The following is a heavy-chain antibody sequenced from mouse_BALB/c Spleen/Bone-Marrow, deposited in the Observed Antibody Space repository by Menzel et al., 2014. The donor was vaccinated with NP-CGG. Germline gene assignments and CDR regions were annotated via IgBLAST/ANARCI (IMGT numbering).Heavy chain of an antibody. V-gene: IGHV4-1*02. CDR3: TRLHYYGYSAY. CDR1: GFDFSRYW. CDR2: INPDSSTI. Sequence: EVMLVESGGGLVQPGGSLKLSCAASGFDFSRYWMSWVRQAPGKGLEWIGEINPDSSTINYTPSLKDKFIISRGNAKNTLYLQKSKVRSEDTALYYCTRLHYYGYSAYWGQGTLVTVST. D-gene: IGHD1-2*01. J-gene: IGHJ3*01.